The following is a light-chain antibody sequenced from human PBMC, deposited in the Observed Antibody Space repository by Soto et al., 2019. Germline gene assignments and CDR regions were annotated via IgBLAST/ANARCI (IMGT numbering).Light chain of an antibody. Sequence: DIQMTQSSSTLSASVGDRVTITCRASQSISSWLAWYQQKPGKARKLLIYKASSLESGVPSRFSGSGSGTEFTLTISSLQPDDFATYYCQQYNSYSRTFGQGTKVDIK. V-gene: IGKV1-5*03. J-gene: IGKJ1*01. CDR1: QSISSW. CDR3: QQYNSYSRT. CDR2: KAS.